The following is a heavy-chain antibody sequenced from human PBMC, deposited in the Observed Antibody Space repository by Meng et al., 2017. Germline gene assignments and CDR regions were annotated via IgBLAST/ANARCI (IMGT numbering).Heavy chain of an antibody. CDR1: GYTFTGYY. CDR2: INPNNGGP. CDR3: ARGYYDKGAFDI. V-gene: IGHV1-2*06. D-gene: IGHD3-22*01. J-gene: IGHJ3*02. Sequence: VHVVRSGAEVTKPGASLKVSCEASGYTFTGYYLHWVRQAPGQGLEWMGRINPNNGGPSYAQNFRGRVTMTRDTSISTAYMELSSLRSDDAAVYYCARGYYDKGAFDIWGQGTMVTVSS.